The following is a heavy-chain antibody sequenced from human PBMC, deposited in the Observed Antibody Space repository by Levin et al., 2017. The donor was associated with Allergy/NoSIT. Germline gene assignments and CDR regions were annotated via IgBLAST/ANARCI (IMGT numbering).Heavy chain of an antibody. Sequence: SETLSLTCTVSGGSISSGNYFWAWIRQHPGKGLEWIGYIYYSGSTFYNPSLKGRLTISVDTTKKQLSLNLTSLTAADTAVYYCARAPSVGMGFYFDYWGRGTLVTVSS. D-gene: IGHD2-15*01. CDR1: GGSISSGNYF. V-gene: IGHV4-31*03. J-gene: IGHJ4*02. CDR3: ARAPSVGMGFYFDY. CDR2: IYYSGST.